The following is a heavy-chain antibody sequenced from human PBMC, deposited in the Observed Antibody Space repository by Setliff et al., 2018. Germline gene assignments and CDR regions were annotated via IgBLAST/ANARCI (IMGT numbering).Heavy chain of an antibody. D-gene: IGHD4-17*01. Sequence: ASVKVSCKASGYAFTGYYIHWVRQAPGQGLEWMGRINPNSGGTNYAQKFQGRVTMTRDTSISTAYMELSRLTSDDTAVYYCARDLFRTTIDDYGDYAFYGMDVWGQGTTVTVSS. J-gene: IGHJ6*02. CDR2: INPNSGGT. CDR1: GYAFTGYY. CDR3: ARDLFRTTIDDYGDYAFYGMDV. V-gene: IGHV1-2*06.